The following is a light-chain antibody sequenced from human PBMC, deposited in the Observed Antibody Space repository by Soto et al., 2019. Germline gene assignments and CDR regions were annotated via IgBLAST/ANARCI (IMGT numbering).Light chain of an antibody. V-gene: IGLV2-14*01. J-gene: IGLJ2*01. CDR1: SSDVGGYNY. Sequence: QSVLTQPASVSGSPGQSITISCTGTSSDVGGYNYVSWYQQHPGKAPKLMIYDVSNRPSVVSNRFPGSKSGNTASLTISGLQAEDEADYYCSSYTSSSTLVVFGGGTKLTVL. CDR3: SSYTSSSTLVV. CDR2: DVS.